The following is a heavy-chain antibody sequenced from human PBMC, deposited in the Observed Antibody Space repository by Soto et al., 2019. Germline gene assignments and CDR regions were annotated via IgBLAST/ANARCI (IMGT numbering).Heavy chain of an antibody. CDR2: ISSSGST. J-gene: IGHJ4*02. CDR1: GFTFSDYY. D-gene: IGHD6-13*01. Sequence: GGSLRLSCAASGFTFSDYYMSWIRQAPGKGLEWVSYISSSGSTYYADSVKGRFTISRDNSKNTLYLQMNSLRAEDTAVYYCAKAGGKYSSSWYAYMDYWGQGTLVTVSS. V-gene: IGHV3-11*01. CDR3: AKAGGKYSSSWYAYMDY.